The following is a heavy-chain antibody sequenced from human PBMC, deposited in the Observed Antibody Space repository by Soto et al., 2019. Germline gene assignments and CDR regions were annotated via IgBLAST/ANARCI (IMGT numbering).Heavy chain of an antibody. CDR1: GGTFSSYA. D-gene: IGHD6-19*01. CDR2: IIPIFSTA. CDR3: AREAVAGTLGAFDI. J-gene: IGHJ3*02. Sequence: ASVKVSCKASGGTFSSYAISWVRQAPGQGLEWMGGIIPIFSTANYAQKFQGRVTITADKSTSTAYMELSSLRSEDTAVYYCAREAVAGTLGAFDIWGQGTMVTVSS. V-gene: IGHV1-69*06.